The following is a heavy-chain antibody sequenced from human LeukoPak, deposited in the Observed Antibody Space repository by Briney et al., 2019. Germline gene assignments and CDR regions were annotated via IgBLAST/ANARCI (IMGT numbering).Heavy chain of an antibody. CDR1: GGSISSGNYY. V-gene: IGHV4-39*07. Sequence: PSETLSLTCSVSGGSISSGNYYWGWIRQPPGKGLEWIGSIFYSGSTYDNPSLKSRVTISLDTSKNQFSLKLNSVTAADTAVYFCARGDYDTLTGYWNWFDPWGQGTLVTVSS. CDR3: ARGDYDTLTGYWNWFDP. J-gene: IGHJ5*02. D-gene: IGHD3-9*01. CDR2: IFYSGST.